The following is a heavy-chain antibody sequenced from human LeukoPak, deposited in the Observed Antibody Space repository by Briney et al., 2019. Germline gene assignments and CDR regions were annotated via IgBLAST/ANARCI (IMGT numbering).Heavy chain of an antibody. V-gene: IGHV3-7*01. CDR2: IKHDGSEK. CDR1: GFTFSSYW. D-gene: IGHD2-2*01. J-gene: IGHJ4*02. Sequence: GGSLRLSCAASGFTFSSYWMSWVRQAPGKGLEWVANIKHDGSEKYYVDSVKARFTISRDNAQNSLYLQMNSLRAEDTAVYYCARDSWRVLDYWGQGSLVTVSS. CDR3: ARDSWRVLDY.